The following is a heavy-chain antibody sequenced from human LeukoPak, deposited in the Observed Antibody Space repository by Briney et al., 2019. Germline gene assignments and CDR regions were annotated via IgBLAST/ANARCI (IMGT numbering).Heavy chain of an antibody. Sequence: GASVKVSCKASGGTFSSYAISWVRQAPGQGLEWMGIINPSGGSTSYAQKFQGRVTMTRDTSTSTVYMELSSLRSEDTAVYYCAREDSVTALYDYWGQGTLVTVSS. V-gene: IGHV1-46*01. D-gene: IGHD2-21*02. CDR1: GGTFSSYA. J-gene: IGHJ4*02. CDR3: AREDSVTALYDY. CDR2: INPSGGST.